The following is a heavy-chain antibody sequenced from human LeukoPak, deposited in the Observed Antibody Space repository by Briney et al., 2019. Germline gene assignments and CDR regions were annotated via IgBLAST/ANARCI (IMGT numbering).Heavy chain of an antibody. CDR2: ISGSGGST. CDR3: AKGRMVRGVIGWFDP. D-gene: IGHD3-10*01. Sequence: GGSLRLSCAAPGFTFSSYAMSWVRQAPGKGLEWVSAISGSGGSTYYADSVKGRFTISRDNSKNTLYLQMNSLRAEDTAVYYCAKGRMVRGVIGWFDPWGQGTLVTVSS. J-gene: IGHJ5*02. V-gene: IGHV3-23*01. CDR1: GFTFSSYA.